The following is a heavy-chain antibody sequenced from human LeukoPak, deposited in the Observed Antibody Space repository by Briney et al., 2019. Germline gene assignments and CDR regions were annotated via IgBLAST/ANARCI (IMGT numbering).Heavy chain of an antibody. D-gene: IGHD2-21*01. J-gene: IGHJ4*02. CDR2: IYSGGST. CDR3: ALAIDAPTFPFDY. CDR1: GFTVSSNY. Sequence: GGSLRLSCAASGFTVSSNYMSWVRQAPGKGLEWVSVIYSGGSTYYADSVKGRFTISRDNSKNTLYLQMNSLRAEDTAVYYCALAIDAPTFPFDYWGQGTLVTVSS. V-gene: IGHV3-53*01.